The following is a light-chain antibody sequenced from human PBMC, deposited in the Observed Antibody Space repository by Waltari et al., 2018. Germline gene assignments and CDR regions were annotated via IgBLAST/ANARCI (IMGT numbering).Light chain of an antibody. CDR1: QTNSKF. Sequence: DIQLSQSPSSLSASIGARITITCLTSQTNSKFLNWYHQRRGKATKPLISGASTLQSGVPLSFSGSGSGTDFTLTISSLQPEYFATYYCQQTYSIPYTFGQGTNLEIK. V-gene: IGKV1-39*01. J-gene: IGKJ2*01. CDR3: QQTYSIPYT. CDR2: GAS.